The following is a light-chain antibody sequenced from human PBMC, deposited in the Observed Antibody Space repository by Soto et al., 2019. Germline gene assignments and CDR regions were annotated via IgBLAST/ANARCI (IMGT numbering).Light chain of an antibody. CDR2: AAS. CDR3: QKYNSAPLT. J-gene: IGKJ4*01. V-gene: IGKV1-27*01. CDR1: QGISNY. Sequence: DIQMTQSPSSLSASVGDRVTITCRVSQGISNYLAWYQQKPGKVPKLLIYAASTLQSGVPSRFSGSGSGTDFTLTISSLQPEDVATYYFQKYNSAPLTFGGGTKVEIK.